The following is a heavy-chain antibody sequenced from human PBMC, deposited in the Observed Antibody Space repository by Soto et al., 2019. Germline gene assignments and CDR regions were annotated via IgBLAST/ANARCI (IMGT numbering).Heavy chain of an antibody. Sequence: SSETLSLTCTVSGGSISSGNYYWSWIRQPPGKGLEWIGFISYSGSTYYSLSLKSRVTISVDKSKNQFSLKLSSVTAADTAVYYCARVFTMVRGVIMRRLGYNWFDPWGQGTLVTVS. V-gene: IGHV4-30-4*01. J-gene: IGHJ5*02. D-gene: IGHD3-10*01. CDR3: ARVFTMVRGVIMRRLGYNWFDP. CDR1: GGSISSGNYY. CDR2: ISYSGST.